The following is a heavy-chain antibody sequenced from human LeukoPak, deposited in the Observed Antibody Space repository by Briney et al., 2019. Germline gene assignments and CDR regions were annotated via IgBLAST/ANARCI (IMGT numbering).Heavy chain of an antibody. Sequence: GGSLGLSCAASGFTFSSYAMSWVRQAPGKGLELVSAISGSGGSTYYADSVKGRFTISRDNSKNTLYLQMNSLRAEDTAVYYCAKHVLRFLEWLPIDAFDIWGQGTMVTVSS. CDR1: GFTFSSYA. J-gene: IGHJ3*02. CDR2: ISGSGGST. CDR3: AKHVLRFLEWLPIDAFDI. D-gene: IGHD3-3*01. V-gene: IGHV3-23*01.